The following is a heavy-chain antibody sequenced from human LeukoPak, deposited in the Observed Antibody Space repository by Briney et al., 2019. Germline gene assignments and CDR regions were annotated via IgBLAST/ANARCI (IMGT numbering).Heavy chain of an antibody. CDR1: GYTFTSYD. CDR3: ATLGETTVVTLGAFDI. J-gene: IGHJ3*02. Sequence: ASVKVSCKASGYTFTSYDINWVRQATGQGLEWMGWMNPNSGNTGYAQKFQGRVTMTRNTSISTAYMELSSLRSEDTAVYYCATLGETTVVTLGAFDIWGQGTMVTVSS. D-gene: IGHD4-23*01. CDR2: MNPNSGNT. V-gene: IGHV1-8*01.